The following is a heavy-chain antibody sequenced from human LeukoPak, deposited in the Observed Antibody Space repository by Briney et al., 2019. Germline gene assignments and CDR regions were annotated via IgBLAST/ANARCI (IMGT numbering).Heavy chain of an antibody. J-gene: IGHJ3*02. CDR3: AREVPNGIATIPNDAFDI. Sequence: SETLSLTCTVSGGSISSGDYYWSWIRQPPGKGLEWIGYIYYSGSTYYNPSLKSRVTISVDTSKNQFSLKLSSVTAADTAVYYCAREVPNGIATIPNDAFDIWGQGTMVTVSS. D-gene: IGHD5-24*01. V-gene: IGHV4-30-4*01. CDR2: IYYSGST. CDR1: GGSISSGDYY.